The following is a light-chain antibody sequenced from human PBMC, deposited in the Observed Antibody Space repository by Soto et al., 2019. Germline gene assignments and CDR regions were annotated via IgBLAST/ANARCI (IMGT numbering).Light chain of an antibody. CDR3: QQRSNWPPPIT. Sequence: DTQMTQSPSILSASVGDRVTITCRASQTIYSWLAWYQQKPGQAPRLLIHKASTVETGVPSRFSGSGYGSEFTLTISSLGPEDFAVYYCQQRSNWPPPITFGQGTRLEI. J-gene: IGKJ5*01. V-gene: IGKV1-5*03. CDR1: QTIYSW. CDR2: KAS.